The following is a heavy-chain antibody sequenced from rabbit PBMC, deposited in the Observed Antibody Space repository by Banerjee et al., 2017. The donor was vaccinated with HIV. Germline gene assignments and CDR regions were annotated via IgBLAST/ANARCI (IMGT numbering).Heavy chain of an antibody. J-gene: IGHJ4*01. Sequence: QEQLEESGGDLVKPEGSLTLTCTASAFSFSNKYVMCWVRQAPGKGLEWIACIDGGSSGKTYYANWAKGRFTISKTSSTTVTVQMTSLTAADTATYFCARDLAGVIGWNFNLWGPGTLVTV. CDR2: IDGGSSGKT. CDR1: AFSFSNKYV. D-gene: IGHD4-1*01. CDR3: ARDLAGVIGWNFNL. V-gene: IGHV1S45*01.